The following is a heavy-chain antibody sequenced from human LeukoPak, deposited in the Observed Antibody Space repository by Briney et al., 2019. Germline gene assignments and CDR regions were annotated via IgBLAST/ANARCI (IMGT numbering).Heavy chain of an antibody. Sequence: SETLSLTCAVYGGSFSGYYWSWIRQPPGKGLEWIGEINHSGSTNYNPFLKSRVTISVDTSKNQFSLKLSSVTAADTAVYYCARGPIVVVTALNDAFDIWGQGTMVTVSS. CDR1: GGSFSGYY. CDR2: INHSGST. CDR3: ARGPIVVVTALNDAFDI. J-gene: IGHJ3*02. D-gene: IGHD2-21*02. V-gene: IGHV4-34*01.